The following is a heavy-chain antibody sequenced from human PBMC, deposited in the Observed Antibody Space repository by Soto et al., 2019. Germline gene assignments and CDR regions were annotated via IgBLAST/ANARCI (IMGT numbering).Heavy chain of an antibody. Sequence: EVQLVESGGGLVQPGGSLRLSCAASGFTFSSYWMSWVRQAPGKGLEWVANIKQDGSEKYYVDSVKGRFTISRDNAKNSLYLQMNSLRAEDTAVYYCARDGDFWSGYRIKNWYFDLWGRGTLVTVSS. CDR3: ARDGDFWSGYRIKNWYFDL. J-gene: IGHJ2*01. D-gene: IGHD3-3*01. V-gene: IGHV3-7*01. CDR1: GFTFSSYW. CDR2: IKQDGSEK.